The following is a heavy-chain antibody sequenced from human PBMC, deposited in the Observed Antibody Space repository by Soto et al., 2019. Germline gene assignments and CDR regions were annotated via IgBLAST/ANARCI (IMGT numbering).Heavy chain of an antibody. CDR1: DFTFNIYA. CDR3: ATVHNTSRSFDY. CDR2: TGATGRTT. V-gene: IGHV3-23*01. J-gene: IGHJ4*02. Sequence: PGGSLRLSCAASDFTFNIYAMTWVRQAPGKGLEWVSTTGATGRTTYYSDSVKGRFTVSRDNSKNTLDLQMSNLRAEDTAVYYCATVHNTSRSFDYWGQGTLVTVSS. D-gene: IGHD1-20*01.